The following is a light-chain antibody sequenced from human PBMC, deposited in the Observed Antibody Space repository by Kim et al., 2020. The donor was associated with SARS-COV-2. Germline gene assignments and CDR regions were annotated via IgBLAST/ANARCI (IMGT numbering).Light chain of an antibody. CDR2: YDN. J-gene: IGLJ2*01. CDR1: NIGSKS. V-gene: IGLV3-21*04. CDR3: QVWDSTSDVV. Sequence: SYELTQPPSVSVAPGETATIPCGKDNIGSKSVHWYQHKPGQAPMLVISYDNDRPSGIPERFSGSNSGNTATLTIGRVEAGDEADYYCQVWDSTSDVVFGGGTQLIVL.